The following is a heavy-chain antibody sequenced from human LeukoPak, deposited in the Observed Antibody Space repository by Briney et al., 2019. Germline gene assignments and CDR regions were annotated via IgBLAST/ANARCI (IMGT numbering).Heavy chain of an antibody. CDR1: GGSIISSSYY. CDR3: ARRRRWLQLRNYYFDY. J-gene: IGHJ4*02. CDR2: IYYSGKT. V-gene: IGHV4-39*07. Sequence: SETLSLTCTVSGGSIISSSYYWGWIRRPPGKGLEWIGSIYYSGKTDYNPSLKGRVTISVDTSKNQFSLKLSSVTAADTAVYYCARRRRWLQLRNYYFDYWGQGTLVTVSS. D-gene: IGHD5-24*01.